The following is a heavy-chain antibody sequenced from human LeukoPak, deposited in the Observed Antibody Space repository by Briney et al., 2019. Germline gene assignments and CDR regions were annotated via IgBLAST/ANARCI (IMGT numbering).Heavy chain of an antibody. V-gene: IGHV4-30-2*01. D-gene: IGHD4-11*01. CDR3: ARGLTDYSNYPGGGFDP. CDR1: GGSFSVSGYY. J-gene: IGHJ5*02. Sequence: PSETLSLACTVSGGSFSVSGYYWSWIRQPPGKGLEWIGYIYHSGSTYYNPSLKSRVTISVDRSKNQFSLKLSSVTAADTAVYYCARGLTDYSNYPGGGFDPWGQGTLVTVSS. CDR2: IYHSGST.